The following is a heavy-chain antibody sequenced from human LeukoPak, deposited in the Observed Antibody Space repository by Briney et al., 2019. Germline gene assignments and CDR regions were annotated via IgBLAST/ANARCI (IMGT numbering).Heavy chain of an antibody. Sequence: KFGESLKISCKGSGYSFTSYWIGWVRQMPGKGLEWMGIIYPGDSDTRYSPSFQGQVTISADKSISTAYLQWSSLKASDTAMYYCARQPVEMATITRYYYYYGMDVWGQGTTVTVSS. CDR1: GYSFTSYW. D-gene: IGHD5-24*01. V-gene: IGHV5-51*01. J-gene: IGHJ6*02. CDR3: ARQPVEMATITRYYYYYGMDV. CDR2: IYPGDSDT.